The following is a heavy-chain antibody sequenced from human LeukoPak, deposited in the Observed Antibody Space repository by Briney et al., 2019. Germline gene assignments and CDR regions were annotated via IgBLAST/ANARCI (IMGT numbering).Heavy chain of an antibody. CDR3: ARDSVKRGDY. CDR1: GFTFSDYY. Sequence: GGSVRVSCAASGFTFSDYYMAWMRQAPGKGLEWVSYISSSGSTIYYSDNLQGRFTISRDKAKNSLYLQMNSLRAEDTAVYYCARDSVKRGDYWGQGTLVTVSS. CDR2: ISSSGSTI. J-gene: IGHJ4*02. D-gene: IGHD5/OR15-5a*01. V-gene: IGHV3-11*01.